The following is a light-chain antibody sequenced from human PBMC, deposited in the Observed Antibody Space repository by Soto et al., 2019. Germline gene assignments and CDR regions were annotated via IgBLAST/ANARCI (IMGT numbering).Light chain of an antibody. CDR3: QHDNTYSKA. V-gene: IGKV1-5*01. Sequence: IQMTQSPSTLSTSVGARVTITCRASQSVSYWLAWYQQKPGKAPNLLIYDGSTLASGVPPRFSGGGFGTEFTLNISSLQPDDSAIYYCQHDNTYSKAFGPGTKVDIK. J-gene: IGKJ3*01. CDR1: QSVSYW. CDR2: DGS.